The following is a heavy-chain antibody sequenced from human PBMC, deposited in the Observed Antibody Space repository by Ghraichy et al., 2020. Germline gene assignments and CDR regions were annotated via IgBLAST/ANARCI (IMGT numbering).Heavy chain of an antibody. CDR2: MYYSGST. D-gene: IGHD3-22*01. CDR1: GGSISSNY. Sequence: SQTLSLTCTVSGGSISSNYWSWIRQPPGKGLEWIGYMYYSGSTNYNPSLKSRVTISVDTSKNQFSLKLSSVTAADTAVYYCARACNYDTSGYYFCYWGQGTLVTVSS. CDR3: ARACNYDTSGYYFCY. V-gene: IGHV4-59*01. J-gene: IGHJ4*02.